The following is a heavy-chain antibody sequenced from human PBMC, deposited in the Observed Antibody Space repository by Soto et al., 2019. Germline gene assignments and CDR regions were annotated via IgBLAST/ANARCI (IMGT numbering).Heavy chain of an antibody. CDR1: GVSFIDYR. CDR3: ADSWLPTSY. CDR2: ISPDGRTT. Sequence: VEMLRISCAASGVSFIDYRRHWVRQAPGKGLVWVSRISPDGRTTTYADSVKGRFTISRDNAKSTLYLQMNSLTVEDGAVYYCADSWLPTSYWGPGTLVTVSS. V-gene: IGHV3-74*01. J-gene: IGHJ4*02. D-gene: IGHD5-12*01.